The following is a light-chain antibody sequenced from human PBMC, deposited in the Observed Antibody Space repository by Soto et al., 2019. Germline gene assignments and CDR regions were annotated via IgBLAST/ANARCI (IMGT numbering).Light chain of an antibody. CDR3: AAWDDSLNGHWV. J-gene: IGLJ3*02. CDR1: SSNIGSNP. V-gene: IGLV1-44*01. CDR2: SNN. Sequence: QSVLTQPPSASGTPGQRVTISCSGSSSNIGSNPVNWYQQLPGTAPKLLINSNNQRPSGVPDRFSGSKSGTSASLAISGLQSEDEADYYCAAWDDSLNGHWVFGGGTKVTVL.